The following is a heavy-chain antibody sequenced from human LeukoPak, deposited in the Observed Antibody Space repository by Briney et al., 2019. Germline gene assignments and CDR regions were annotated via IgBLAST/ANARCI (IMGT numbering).Heavy chain of an antibody. CDR3: AKLITIVRGVIALDAFDI. J-gene: IGHJ3*02. CDR2: IRYDGSNK. D-gene: IGHD3-10*01. Sequence: PGGSLRLSCAASGFTFSSYGMHWVRQAPGKGLEWVAFIRYDGSNKYYADSVKGRFTISRDNSKNTLYLQMNSLRAEDTAVYYCAKLITIVRGVIALDAFDIWGQGTMVTVSS. CDR1: GFTFSSYG. V-gene: IGHV3-30*02.